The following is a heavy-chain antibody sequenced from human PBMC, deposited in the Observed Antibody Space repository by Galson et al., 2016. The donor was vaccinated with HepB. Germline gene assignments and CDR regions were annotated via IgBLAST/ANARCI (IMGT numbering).Heavy chain of an antibody. Sequence: SLRLSCATSGFTFSRYTMHWVRQAPGKGLEWVSVIWYDGSYKHYGDSVKGRFTISRDNSKNPLFLQMNSLRVEDTSVYYCARVEGLGSNWYRAPHFDSWGQGTLVTVSS. CDR3: ARVEGLGSNWYRAPHFDS. D-gene: IGHD6-13*01. J-gene: IGHJ4*02. V-gene: IGHV3-33*01. CDR1: GFTFSRYT. CDR2: IWYDGSYK.